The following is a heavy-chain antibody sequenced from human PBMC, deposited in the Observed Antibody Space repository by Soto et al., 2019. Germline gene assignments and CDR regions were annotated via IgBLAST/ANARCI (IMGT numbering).Heavy chain of an antibody. V-gene: IGHV3-48*01. D-gene: IGHD6-13*01. CDR2: ISSSSSTI. Sequence: LRLSCAASGFTFSSYSMNWVRQAPGKGLEWASYISSSSSTIYYADSVKGRFTISRDNAKNSLYLQMNSLRAEDTAVYYCARATGYSSSWPFDYWGQGTLVTVS. CDR3: ARATGYSSSWPFDY. J-gene: IGHJ4*02. CDR1: GFTFSSYS.